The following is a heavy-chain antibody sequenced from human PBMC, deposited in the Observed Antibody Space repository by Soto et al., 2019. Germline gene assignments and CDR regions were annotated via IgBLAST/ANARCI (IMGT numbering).Heavy chain of an antibody. D-gene: IGHD5-12*01. J-gene: IGHJ4*02. CDR3: TREGGDSGYAQSPFDY. V-gene: IGHV1-69*01. CDR2: IIPLFASP. CDR1: GGTFTTFA. Sequence: QVQLLQSGAEVKTPGSSVRVSCKTSGGTFTTFAVGWLRQAPGQGIQWIGGIIPLFASPHYAQKFRGRVTSSADESTSTVYMELNGLTSDDTAVYYCTREGGDSGYAQSPFDYWGQGTLVTVSS.